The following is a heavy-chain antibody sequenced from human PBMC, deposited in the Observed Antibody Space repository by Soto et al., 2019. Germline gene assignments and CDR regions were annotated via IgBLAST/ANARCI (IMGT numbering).Heavy chain of an antibody. V-gene: IGHV3-53*04. CDR1: GFTVSSNY. Sequence: GGSLRLSCAASGFTVSSNYMSWVRQAPGKGLEWVSVIYSGGSTYYADSVKGRFTISRHNSKNTLYLQMNSLRAEDTAVYYCARGVVPAASPYYYYGLDVWGQGTTVTVSS. D-gene: IGHD2-2*01. CDR3: ARGVVPAASPYYYYGLDV. J-gene: IGHJ6*02. CDR2: IYSGGST.